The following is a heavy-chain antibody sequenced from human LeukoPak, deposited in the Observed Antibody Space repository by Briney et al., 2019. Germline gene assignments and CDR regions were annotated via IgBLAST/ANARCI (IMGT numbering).Heavy chain of an antibody. Sequence: PGRSLRLSCAASGFTFSSYAMHWVRRAPGKGLEWVAVISYDGSNKYYADSVKGRFTISRDNSKNTLYLQMNSLRAEDTAVYYCARTQQWLVREHYYYGMDVWGQGTTVTVSS. V-gene: IGHV3-30*04. CDR3: ARTQQWLVREHYYYGMDV. CDR2: ISYDGSNK. D-gene: IGHD6-19*01. J-gene: IGHJ6*02. CDR1: GFTFSSYA.